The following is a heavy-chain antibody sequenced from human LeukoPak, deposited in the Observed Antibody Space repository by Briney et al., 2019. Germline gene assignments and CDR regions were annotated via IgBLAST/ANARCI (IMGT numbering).Heavy chain of an antibody. J-gene: IGHJ4*02. CDR2: ISGSGGST. CDR3: ARDGDWGRYDH. D-gene: IGHD7-27*01. CDR1: GFTFSSHA. Sequence: GGSLRLSCAASGFTFSSHAMSWVRQAPGKGLEWVSAISGSGGSTYYADSVKGRFTISRDNSKNTLYLQMNSLRAEDTAVYYCARDGDWGRYDHWGQGTLVIVSS. V-gene: IGHV3-23*01.